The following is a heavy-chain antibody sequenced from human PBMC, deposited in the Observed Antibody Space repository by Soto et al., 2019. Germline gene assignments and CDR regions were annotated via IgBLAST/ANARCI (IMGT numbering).Heavy chain of an antibody. CDR1: GYSFTSYW. D-gene: IGHD6-13*01. CDR2: IDPSDSYT. V-gene: IGHV5-10-1*01. Sequence: PGESLKISCKGSGYSFTSYWISWVRQMPGKGLEWMGRIDPSDSYTNYSPSFQGHVTISADKSISTAYLQWSSLKASDTAMYYCARHPIAAAGIDYGYYYYYGMDVWVQGTTVTVSS. J-gene: IGHJ6*02. CDR3: ARHPIAAAGIDYGYYYYYGMDV.